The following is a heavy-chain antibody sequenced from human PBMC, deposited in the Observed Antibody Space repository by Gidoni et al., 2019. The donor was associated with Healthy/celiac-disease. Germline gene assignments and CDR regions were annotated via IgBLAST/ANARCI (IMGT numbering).Heavy chain of an antibody. CDR1: GFSLSNSGMC. Sequence: QVSLRESGPALVKPTQTLTLTCPFSGFSLSNSGMCVRWIRQPPGKALEWLALSDWDDDKYYRTSLKTRLTISKDTSKNQVVLTMTNMDPVDTATYYCARTHARIVGATALNFDYWGQGTLVTVSS. J-gene: IGHJ4*02. CDR2: SDWDDDK. V-gene: IGHV2-70*01. D-gene: IGHD1-26*01. CDR3: ARTHARIVGATALNFDY.